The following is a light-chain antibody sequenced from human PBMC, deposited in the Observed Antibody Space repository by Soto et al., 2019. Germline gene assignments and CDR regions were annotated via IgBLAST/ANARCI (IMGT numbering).Light chain of an antibody. CDR2: GAT. V-gene: IGKV3-20*01. Sequence: EIVWTQSPGTLSLSPGERATLSCRASQSVSTNYLAWYQQKPGQSPRLLSYGATSRATGIPDRFSGSGSGTDFILTISRLEPEDFALYFCQQYGSSPYTFAQGTKVDI. CDR1: QSVSTNY. J-gene: IGKJ2*01. CDR3: QQYGSSPYT.